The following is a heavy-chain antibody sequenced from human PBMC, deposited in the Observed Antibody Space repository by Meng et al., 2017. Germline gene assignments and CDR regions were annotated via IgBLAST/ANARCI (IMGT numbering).Heavy chain of an antibody. CDR1: GGSVSSGSYY. Sequence: QVPVQARGPGLVRPSETLPLSFTVSGGSVSSGSYYWGWVRQAPGKGLEWVAVISYDGSNKYYADSVKGRFTISRDNSKNTLYLQMNSLRAEDTAVYYCARTIQESNLSSYDSRAFQHWGQGTLVTVSS. CDR3: ARTIQESNLSSYDSRAFQH. D-gene: IGHD3-22*01. J-gene: IGHJ1*01. CDR2: ISYDGSNK. V-gene: IGHV3-30*06.